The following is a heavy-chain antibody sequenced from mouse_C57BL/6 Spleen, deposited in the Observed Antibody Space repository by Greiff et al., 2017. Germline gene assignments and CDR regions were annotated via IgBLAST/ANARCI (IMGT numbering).Heavy chain of an antibody. J-gene: IGHJ1*03. CDR2: IYPGDGDT. D-gene: IGHD1-1*01. CDR3: ARHGSSYWYFDV. Sequence: VMLVESGAELVKPGASVKISCKASGYAFSSYWMNWVKQRPGKGLEWIGQIYPGDGDTNYNGKFKGKATLTADKSSSTAYMQLSSLTSEDSAVYFCARHGSSYWYFDVWGTGTTVTVSS. CDR1: GYAFSSYW. V-gene: IGHV1-80*01.